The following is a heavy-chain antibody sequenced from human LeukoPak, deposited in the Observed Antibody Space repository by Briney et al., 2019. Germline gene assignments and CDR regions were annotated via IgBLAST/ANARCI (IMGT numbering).Heavy chain of an antibody. V-gene: IGHV3-74*01. J-gene: IGHJ5*02. CDR3: ARDRRADFWSGYPTNWFDP. Sequence: GGSLRLSCAASGFTFSSYWMHWVRQAPGKGLVWVSRINSDGSSTSYADSVKGRFTISRDNAKNKLYLQMNSLRAEDTALYYCARDRRADFWSGYPTNWFDPWGQGTLVTVSS. D-gene: IGHD3-3*01. CDR1: GFTFSSYW. CDR2: INSDGSST.